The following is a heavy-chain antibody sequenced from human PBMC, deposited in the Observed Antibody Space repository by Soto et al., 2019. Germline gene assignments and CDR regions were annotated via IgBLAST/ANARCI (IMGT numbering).Heavy chain of an antibody. CDR1: GYTFTNYG. CDR2: ISGYNGNT. D-gene: IGHD3-22*01. Sequence: QIQLVQSGAEVQKPGASVKVSCKTSGYTFTNYGVNWVRQAPGQGLEWMGWISGYNGNTYYVKKLQGRLSMATVTTASTAYMALGSLRSDETAVAYCERESWQWLDYWGQGTRVTISS. J-gene: IGHJ4*02. V-gene: IGHV1-18*01. CDR3: ERESWQWLDY.